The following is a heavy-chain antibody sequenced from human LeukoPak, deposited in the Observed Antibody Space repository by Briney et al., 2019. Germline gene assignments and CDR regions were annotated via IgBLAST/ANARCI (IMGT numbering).Heavy chain of an antibody. V-gene: IGHV5-51*01. CDR1: GYSFTTYW. D-gene: IGHD2-2*01. CDR3: ARALEASSTSPYYYAMDV. Sequence: GDSLKISCQSSGYSFTTYWIGWVRQMPGTGLEWMGIIYPGDSDTRYSPSFHGQVTISADRSISTVYLQWSSLKASDTAMYYCARALEASSTSPYYYAMDVWGQGTTVTVSS. J-gene: IGHJ6*02. CDR2: IYPGDSDT.